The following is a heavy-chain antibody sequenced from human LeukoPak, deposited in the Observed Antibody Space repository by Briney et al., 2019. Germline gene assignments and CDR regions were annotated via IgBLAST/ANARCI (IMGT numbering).Heavy chain of an antibody. V-gene: IGHV4-59*01. D-gene: IGHD6-13*01. Sequence: SETLSLTCTVSGDSISSYYWSWIRQPPGKGLEWIGYIHYSGSTNYNPSLKSRVTISVDTSKNQFSLILSPVTTADTAVYYCAREVVAAAGTVDYWGQGTLVTVSS. CDR1: GDSISSYY. J-gene: IGHJ4*02. CDR3: AREVVAAAGTVDY. CDR2: IHYSGST.